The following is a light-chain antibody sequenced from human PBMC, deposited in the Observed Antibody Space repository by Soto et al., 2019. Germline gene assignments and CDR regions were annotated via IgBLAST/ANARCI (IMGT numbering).Light chain of an antibody. CDR2: GAS. CDR1: QSVGAN. V-gene: IGKV3D-15*01. CDR3: QQYNNWPIT. Sequence: EIVMTQSPASLSVSPGERATLSCRASQSVGANLAWYQQKPGQAPRLLIDGASTRATGIPARFSGSGSGTEFALTISSLQSEDFAVYYCQQYNNWPITFGGGPKVDIK. J-gene: IGKJ4*01.